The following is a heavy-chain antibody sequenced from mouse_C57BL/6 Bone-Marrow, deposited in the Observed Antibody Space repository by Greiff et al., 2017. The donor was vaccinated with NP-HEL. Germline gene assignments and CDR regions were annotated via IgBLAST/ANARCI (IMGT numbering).Heavy chain of an antibody. CDR3: ARAGLPFMDD. J-gene: IGHJ4*01. Sequence: ESGPGLVKPSQSLSLTCSVTGYSITSGYYWNWIRQFPGNKLEWMGYISYDGSNNYNPSLKNRISITRDTSKNQFFLKLNSVTTEDTATYYCARAGLPFMDDWGQGTSVTVSS. CDR2: ISYDGSN. CDR1: GYSITSGYY. V-gene: IGHV3-6*01.